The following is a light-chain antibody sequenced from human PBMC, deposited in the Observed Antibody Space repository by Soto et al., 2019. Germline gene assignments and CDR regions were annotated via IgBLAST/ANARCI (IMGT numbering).Light chain of an antibody. Sequence: EIVLTQSPGTLSLSPGERATLSCRASQSVSSSYLAWYQQKPGQAPRLLIYGASSSATGIPDRFSGSGSGTDCTLTISRLETEDFAVYYCQQCGSSPITFGQGTNLEIK. CDR2: GAS. CDR1: QSVSSSY. V-gene: IGKV3-20*01. J-gene: IGKJ2*01. CDR3: QQCGSSPIT.